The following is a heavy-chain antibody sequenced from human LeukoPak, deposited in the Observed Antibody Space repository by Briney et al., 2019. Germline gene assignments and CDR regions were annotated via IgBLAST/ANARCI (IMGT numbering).Heavy chain of an antibody. CDR1: GGTFSSYA. CDR3: ARENTLLVGAFDI. D-gene: IGHD2-15*01. Sequence: SVKVSCKASGGTFSSYAISWVRQAPGQGLEWMGRIIPILGIANYAQKFQGRVTITADKSTSTAYMKLSSLRSEDTAVYYCARENTLLVGAFDIWGQGTMVTVSS. V-gene: IGHV1-69*04. J-gene: IGHJ3*02. CDR2: IIPILGIA.